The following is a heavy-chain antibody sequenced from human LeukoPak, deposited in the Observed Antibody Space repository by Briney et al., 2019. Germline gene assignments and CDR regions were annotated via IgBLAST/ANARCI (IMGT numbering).Heavy chain of an antibody. CDR3: ARDRNTYYYDSSGYPDAFDI. Sequence: SETLSLTCTVSGYSISSGYYWGWVRQPPGKGLEWIGEIYHSGSTNYNPSLKSRVTISVDKSKNQFSLKLSSVTAADTAVYYCARDRNTYYYDSSGYPDAFDIWGQGTMVTVSS. CDR1: GYSISSGYY. CDR2: IYHSGST. J-gene: IGHJ3*02. V-gene: IGHV4-38-2*02. D-gene: IGHD3-22*01.